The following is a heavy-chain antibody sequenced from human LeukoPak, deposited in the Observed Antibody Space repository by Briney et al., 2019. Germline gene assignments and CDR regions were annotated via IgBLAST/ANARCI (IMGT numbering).Heavy chain of an antibody. CDR2: IYNTVDV. Sequence: SETLSLTCTVSGGSIIGSYWTWIRQSPGKSLEYIGYIYNTVDVNYSPSLKSRVTISIDMSGNQFSLRLNSVTAADTALYYCARSRYYDSTGYNPTYSFDSWGQGARVTVSA. V-gene: IGHV4-59*01. D-gene: IGHD3-22*01. J-gene: IGHJ4*02. CDR3: ARSRYYDSTGYNPTYSFDS. CDR1: GGSIIGSY.